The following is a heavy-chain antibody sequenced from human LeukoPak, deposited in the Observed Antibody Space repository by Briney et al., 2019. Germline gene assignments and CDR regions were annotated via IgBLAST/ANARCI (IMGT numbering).Heavy chain of an antibody. CDR2: ISYSGHS. J-gene: IGHJ5*01. V-gene: IGHV4-31*03. CDR1: GVSITSDTYF. D-gene: IGHD2-8*01. Sequence: SETLSLTCSLSGVSITSDTYFWTWMRQHPGKGLEWIGYISYSGHSYYNPSLQSRLTIFRDTYRNQFSLRLRSVTAADTAVYYCAREKQGSGTNYQNRFYSWGRGTLVTVSS. CDR3: AREKQGSGTNYQNRFYS.